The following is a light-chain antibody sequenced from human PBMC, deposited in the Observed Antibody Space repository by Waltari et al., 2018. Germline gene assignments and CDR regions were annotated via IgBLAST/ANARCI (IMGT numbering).Light chain of an antibody. V-gene: IGKV1-5*03. CDR2: KAS. J-gene: IGKJ2*03. CDR3: QQYNTYSS. Sequence: DIQMTQSPSTLSASVGDTITITCRASQSISNYLAWYQQKPGKAPKLLIYKASSSGSGVPSRFSGSRSRTEFTLTISSLQPDDFATYYCQQYNTYSSFGQGTKLEIK. CDR1: QSISNY.